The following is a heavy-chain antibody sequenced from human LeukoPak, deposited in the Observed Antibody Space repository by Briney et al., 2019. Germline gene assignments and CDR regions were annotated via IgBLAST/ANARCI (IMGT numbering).Heavy chain of an antibody. Sequence: GGSLRLSCAASGFTFSSYGMHWVRQAPGKGLEWVAVISYDGSNKYYADSVKGRFTISRDNSKNTLYLQMNSLRAEDTAVYYCAKDGVSIVPAAIGVDYWGQGTLVTVSS. V-gene: IGHV3-30*18. J-gene: IGHJ4*02. CDR3: AKDGVSIVPAAIGVDY. CDR2: ISYDGSNK. CDR1: GFTFSSYG. D-gene: IGHD2-2*01.